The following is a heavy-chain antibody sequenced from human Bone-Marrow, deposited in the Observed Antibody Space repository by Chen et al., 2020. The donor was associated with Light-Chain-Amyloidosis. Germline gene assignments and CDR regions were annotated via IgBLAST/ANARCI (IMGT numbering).Heavy chain of an antibody. CDR1: GFVFNDYF. V-gene: IGHV3-11*01. CDR2: ISHYGDNI. Sequence: QVQVVESGGGLVKPGGSLRLSCTASGFVFNDYFMSWVRQAPGKGLEWLSYISHYGDNIYYADSVKGRFTISRDNARRSLYLQMNNLRADDTAVYYCARGYYYYYGMDVWGQGTTVTVSS. J-gene: IGHJ6*02. CDR3: ARGYYYYYGMDV.